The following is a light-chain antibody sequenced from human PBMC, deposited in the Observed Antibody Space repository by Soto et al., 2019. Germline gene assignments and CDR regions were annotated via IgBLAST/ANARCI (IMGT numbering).Light chain of an antibody. CDR3: HHYGSS. CDR1: QSVNSKY. J-gene: IGKJ4*01. V-gene: IGKV3-20*01. Sequence: EIVLTQSPGTLSLSPGERASLSCRASQSVNSKYLAWYQQKPGQAPRLVIYGASNRATGLPDRFSGSGSGTDFTLTISRLEPEDFAFYYCHHYGSSFG. CDR2: GAS.